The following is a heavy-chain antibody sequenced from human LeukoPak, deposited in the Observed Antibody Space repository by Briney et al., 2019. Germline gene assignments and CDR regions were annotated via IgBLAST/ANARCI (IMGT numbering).Heavy chain of an antibody. V-gene: IGHV3-23*01. D-gene: IGHD2-15*01. CDR2: ISGNGGST. J-gene: IGHJ2*01. Sequence: PGGSLRLSCAASGFTFSSSGMSWVRQAPGKGLEWVSTISGNGGSTSYADSVKGRFTISRDNSKNTLYLQMNSLRAEDTAVYYCVKARGYGGGGSCYWYFDLWGRGTLVTVSS. CDR3: VKARGYGGGGSCYWYFDL. CDR1: GFTFSSSG.